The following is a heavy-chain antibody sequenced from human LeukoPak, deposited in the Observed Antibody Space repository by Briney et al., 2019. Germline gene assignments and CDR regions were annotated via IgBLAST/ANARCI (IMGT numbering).Heavy chain of an antibody. J-gene: IGHJ4*02. V-gene: IGHV3-30*18. CDR2: ISYDGSNK. Sequence: PGGSLRLSCAASGFTFSSYGMHWVRQAPGKGLEWVAVISYDGSNKYYADSVKGRFTISRDNSKNTLYLQMNSLRAEDTAVYYCAKGGEYSHGGGIPEEIDYWGQGTLVTVSS. D-gene: IGHD5-18*01. CDR1: GFTFSSYG. CDR3: AKGGEYSHGGGIPEEIDY.